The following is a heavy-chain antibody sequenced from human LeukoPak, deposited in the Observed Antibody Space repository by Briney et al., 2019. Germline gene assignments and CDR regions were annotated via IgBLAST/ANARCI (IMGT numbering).Heavy chain of an antibody. D-gene: IGHD3-22*01. CDR1: GGSISTYY. V-gene: IGHV4-59*08. Sequence: PSETLSLTCTVSGGSISTYYWSWIRQPPGKGLEWIGCIYYTGSTSYNPSLKSRVTLSVDTSKSQFSLKLNSVTAADAAVYYCARQVDSRGYYYAYWGQGILVTVSS. J-gene: IGHJ4*02. CDR3: ARQVDSRGYYYAY. CDR2: IYYTGST.